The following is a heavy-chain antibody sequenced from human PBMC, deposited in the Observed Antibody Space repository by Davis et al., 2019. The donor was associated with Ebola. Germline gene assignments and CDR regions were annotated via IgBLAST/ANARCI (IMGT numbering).Heavy chain of an antibody. CDR3: ASSLGYCSSTSCWGLYFDY. Sequence: AASVTVSCKASGYTFTSYGISWVRQAPGQGLEWMGWISAYNGNTNYAQKLQGRVTMTTDTSTSTAYMELRSLRSDDTAVYYCASSLGYCSSTSCWGLYFDYWGQGTMVTVSS. J-gene: IGHJ4*02. D-gene: IGHD2-2*03. V-gene: IGHV1-18*01. CDR2: ISAYNGNT. CDR1: GYTFTSYG.